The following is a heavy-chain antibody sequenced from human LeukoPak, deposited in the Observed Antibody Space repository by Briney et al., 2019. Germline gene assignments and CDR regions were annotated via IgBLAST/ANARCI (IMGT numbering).Heavy chain of an antibody. CDR2: ISWDGGST. D-gene: IGHD2-15*01. V-gene: IGHV3-43D*03. J-gene: IGHJ4*02. CDR3: AKDEKVVVAVFDY. Sequence: GGSLRLSCAASGFTFDDYAMHWVRQAPGKGLEWVSLISWDGGSTYYADSVKGRFTISRDNSKNSLYLQVNSLRAEDTAVYYCAKDEKVVVAVFDYWGQGTLVTVSS. CDR1: GFTFDDYA.